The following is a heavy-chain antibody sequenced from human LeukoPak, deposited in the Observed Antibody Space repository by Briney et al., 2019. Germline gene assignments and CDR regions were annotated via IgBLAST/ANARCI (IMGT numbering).Heavy chain of an antibody. Sequence: PSETLSLTCSVSGSSISGHYWGGMPQPPGKTLEWIGYFYFGESTNYNPSLKSRVSMSVDKSKNQFSLKLSSVSAADTAVYYCVKCLKTPGGVGYCEYWGQGSLVTVSA. CDR1: GSSISGHY. J-gene: IGHJ4*02. CDR2: FYFGEST. D-gene: IGHD1-14*01. CDR3: VKCLKTPGGVGYCEY. V-gene: IGHV4-59*11.